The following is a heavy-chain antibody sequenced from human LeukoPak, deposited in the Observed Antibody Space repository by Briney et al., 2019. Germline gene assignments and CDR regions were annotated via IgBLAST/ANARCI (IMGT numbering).Heavy chain of an antibody. V-gene: IGHV3-21*01. CDR1: GFTFNTYS. Sequence: GGSLRLSCAASGFTFNTYSMNWVRQAPGKGLEWVSSISSSSSYIYYADSVKGRFTISRDNAKNSLYLQMNSLRAEDTAVYYCATLPSGCTNGVCYLDYWGQGTLVTVSS. CDR2: ISSSSSYI. J-gene: IGHJ4*02. CDR3: ATLPSGCTNGVCYLDY. D-gene: IGHD2-8*01.